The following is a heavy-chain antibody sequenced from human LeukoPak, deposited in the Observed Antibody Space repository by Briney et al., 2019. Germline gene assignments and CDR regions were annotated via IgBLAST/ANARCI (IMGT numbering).Heavy chain of an antibody. Sequence: GASVKVSCKASGYTFTSYGISWVRQAPGQGLEWMGWISAYNGNTNYAQKLQGRVTMTTDTSTSTAYMELRSLRSDDTAVYYCAREYPLRLGELSPSGYFDCWGQGTLVTVSS. J-gene: IGHJ4*02. CDR3: AREYPLRLGELSPSGYFDC. V-gene: IGHV1-18*01. CDR2: ISAYNGNT. CDR1: GYTFTSYG. D-gene: IGHD3-16*02.